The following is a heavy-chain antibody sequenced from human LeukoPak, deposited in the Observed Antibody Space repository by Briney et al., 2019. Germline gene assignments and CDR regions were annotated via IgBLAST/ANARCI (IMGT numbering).Heavy chain of an antibody. CDR3: AKDSTAAYYDILTSFSN. CDR2: IQYDGKNK. CDR1: GFTFGTSG. D-gene: IGHD3-9*01. J-gene: IGHJ4*02. V-gene: IGHV3-30*02. Sequence: GGSLRLSCAASGFTFGTSGMHWVRQAPGKGLEWVAFIQYDGKNKYYSDSVKGRFTISRDNSKSTLYVQMKSLITEDTAVYYCAKDSTAAYYDILTSFSNWGQGTLVTVSS.